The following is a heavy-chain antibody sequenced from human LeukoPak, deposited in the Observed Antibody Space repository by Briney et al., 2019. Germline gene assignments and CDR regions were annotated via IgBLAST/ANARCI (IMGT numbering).Heavy chain of an antibody. D-gene: IGHD3-3*01. V-gene: IGHV3-48*01. CDR2: ISSSSNTI. CDR1: GFTFSSYN. CDR3: AKEWSWRGSFDF. J-gene: IGHJ4*02. Sequence: PGGSLRLSCAASGFTFSSYNMNWVRQAPGEGPEWVSYISSSSNTIYYADSVKGRFTISTDNSKNMPYMQMKTLRAVETAVYIFAKEWSWRGSFDFWGQGTLVTVSS.